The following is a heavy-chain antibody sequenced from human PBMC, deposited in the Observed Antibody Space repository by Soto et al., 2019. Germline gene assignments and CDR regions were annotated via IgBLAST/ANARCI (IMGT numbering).Heavy chain of an antibody. CDR3: ARERPYYDILTGYSPRTYYYYMDV. CDR1: GGSISSYY. V-gene: IGHV4-59*01. D-gene: IGHD3-9*01. CDR2: IYYSGST. J-gene: IGHJ6*03. Sequence: SETLSLTCTVSGGSISSYYWSWIRQPPGKGLEWIGYIYYSGSTNYNPSLKSRVTISVDTSKNQFSLKLSSVTAADTAVYYCARERPYYDILTGYSPRTYYYYMDVWGKGTTVTVSS.